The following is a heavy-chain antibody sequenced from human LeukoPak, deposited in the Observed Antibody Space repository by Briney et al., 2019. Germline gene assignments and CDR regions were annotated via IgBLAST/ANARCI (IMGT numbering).Heavy chain of an antibody. D-gene: IGHD3-10*01. Sequence: GGSLRLSCAASGFSFNVYWMNWVRQAPGKGLEWVANINQDGSEEYYVDSVKGRFTISRDNAKNSLYVQMNSLRAEDTAVYYCARGSGSGSYYPRFDYWGQGTLVTVSS. CDR3: ARGSGSGSYYPRFDY. V-gene: IGHV3-7*02. CDR1: GFSFNVYW. J-gene: IGHJ4*02. CDR2: INQDGSEE.